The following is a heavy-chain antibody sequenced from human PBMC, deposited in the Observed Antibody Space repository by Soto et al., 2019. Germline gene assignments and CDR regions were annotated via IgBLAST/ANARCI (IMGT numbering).Heavy chain of an antibody. J-gene: IGHJ3*02. CDR2: MNPNSGNT. Sequence: ASVKVSCKASGYTFTSYDINWVRQATGQGLEWMGWMNPNSGNTGYAQKFQGRVTMTRNTSISTAYMELSSLRSEDTAVYYCACLVTSSGWYAKVLGAFDIWGQGTMVTVSS. CDR3: ACLVTSSGWYAKVLGAFDI. D-gene: IGHD6-19*01. CDR1: GYTFTSYD. V-gene: IGHV1-8*01.